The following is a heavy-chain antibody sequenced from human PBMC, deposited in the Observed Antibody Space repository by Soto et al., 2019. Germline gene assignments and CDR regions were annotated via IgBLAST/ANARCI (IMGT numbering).Heavy chain of an antibody. CDR1: GGSISSGDYY. D-gene: IGHD2-15*01. CDR2: IYYSGST. CDR3: ASSVVVVADTPGRYFDY. Sequence: SETLSLTCTVSGGSISSGDYYWSWIRQPPGKGLEWIGYIYYSGSTSYTPSLKSRVTISVDTSKNQFSLKLSSVTAADTAVYSCASSVVVVADTPGRYFDYWGQGTLVTVSS. V-gene: IGHV4-30-4*01. J-gene: IGHJ4*02.